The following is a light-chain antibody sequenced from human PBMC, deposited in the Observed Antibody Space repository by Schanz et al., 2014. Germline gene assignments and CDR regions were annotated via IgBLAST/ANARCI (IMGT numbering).Light chain of an antibody. CDR2: AVS. J-gene: IGLJ3*02. V-gene: IGLV2-14*03. CDR1: SSDVGSYNY. CDR3: NSYAGSNNWV. Sequence: QSALTQPASVSGSPGQSITISCTGTSSDVGSYNYVSWYQQHPGKAPKLMISAVSDRPSGVSNRFSGSKSGNTASLTISGLQAEDEADYYCNSYAGSNNWVFGGGTKLTVL.